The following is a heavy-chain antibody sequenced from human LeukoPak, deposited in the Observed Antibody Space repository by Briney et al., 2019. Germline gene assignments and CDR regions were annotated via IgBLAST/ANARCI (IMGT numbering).Heavy chain of an antibody. V-gene: IGHV3-30*02. J-gene: IGHJ4*02. CDR3: ARSRGGQFNY. CDR2: IRNDGSNK. Sequence: GGSLRLSCAASGFSFSGYGMHWVRQAPGKGLEWVAFIRNDGSNKFYADSVKGRYTISRDNSKNTLYLQMNSLRTEDTAVYYCARSRGGQFNYWGQGTLVTVSS. CDR1: GFSFSGYG. D-gene: IGHD6-19*01.